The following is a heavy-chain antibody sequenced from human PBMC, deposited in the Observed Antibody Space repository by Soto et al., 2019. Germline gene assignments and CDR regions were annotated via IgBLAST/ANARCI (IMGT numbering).Heavy chain of an antibody. CDR1: GGSISSYY. V-gene: IGHV4-59*08. CDR3: ARRYGGNLDY. D-gene: IGHD1-26*01. CDR2: IYYSGGT. J-gene: IGHJ4*02. Sequence: QVQLQESGPGLVKPSETLSLTCTVSGGSISSYYWSWIRQPPGKGLEWIGYIYYSGGTNYNPSLKSRVTISVDSSKNPSSRKLSSVTAADTAVYYCARRYGGNLDYWGQGTLVTVSS.